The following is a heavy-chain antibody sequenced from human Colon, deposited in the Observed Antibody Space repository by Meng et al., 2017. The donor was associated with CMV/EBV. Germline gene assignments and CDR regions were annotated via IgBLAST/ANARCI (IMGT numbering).Heavy chain of an antibody. J-gene: IGHJ4*02. D-gene: IGHD3-22*01. CDR2: ISGDGNII. V-gene: IGHV3-11*01. CDR1: GFTFSDYC. CDR3: ARVGNCDGSTAYYQDY. Sequence: GESLKISCAASGFTFSDYCMSWIRQAPGKGLEWVSYISGDGNIIYYSDSVRGRFISSRDNAKKSLSLQMHSLTAEDTAFYFCARVGNCDGSTAYYQDYWGQGTLVTVSS.